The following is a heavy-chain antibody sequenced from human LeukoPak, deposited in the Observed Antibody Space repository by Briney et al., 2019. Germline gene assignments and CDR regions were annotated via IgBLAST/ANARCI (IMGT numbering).Heavy chain of an antibody. CDR1: GFTFSDAW. CDR3: TTRGGFGY. J-gene: IGHJ4*01. CDR2: IKNKIDGGTT. V-gene: IGHV3-15*01. Sequence: PGGSLRLSCAGSGFTFSDAWMSWVRRAPGQGLRWIGRIKNKIDGGTTDYAAPVKGRFTISRDDSKSMAWLQMDSLKTEDTGVYYCTTRGGFGYWSQGTLVIVSS. D-gene: IGHD2-15*01.